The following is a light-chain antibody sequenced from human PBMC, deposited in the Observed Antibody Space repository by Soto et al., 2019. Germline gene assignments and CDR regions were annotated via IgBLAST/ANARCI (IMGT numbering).Light chain of an antibody. Sequence: DIQLTQSPSFLSASVGDRVTITCRASQGLNGYLAWYQQKPGKAPKLLIYAASTLQSGVPSRFSVSGSGTEFTLTISCLQPEDFATYYCQHLNGYPVTFGQGTRLDIK. CDR1: QGLNGY. J-gene: IGKJ5*01. CDR3: QHLNGYPVT. CDR2: AAS. V-gene: IGKV1-9*01.